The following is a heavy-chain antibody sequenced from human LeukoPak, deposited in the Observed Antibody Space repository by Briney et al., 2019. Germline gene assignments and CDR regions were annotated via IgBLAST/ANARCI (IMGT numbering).Heavy chain of an antibody. J-gene: IGHJ4*02. CDR1: GGSISSSSYY. V-gene: IGHV4-39*01. CDR3: AGGYSYGSLDY. CDR2: IYYSGST. D-gene: IGHD5-18*01. Sequence: SETLSLTCTVSGGSISSSSYYWGWIRQPPGKGLEWIGSIYYSGSTYYSPSLKSRVNISVDTSKNQFSLKLSSVTAADTAVYYCAGGYSYGSLDYWGQGTLVTVSS.